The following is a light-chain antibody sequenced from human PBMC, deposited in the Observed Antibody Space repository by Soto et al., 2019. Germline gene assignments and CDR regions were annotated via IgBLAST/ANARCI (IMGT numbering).Light chain of an antibody. Sequence: QAVLTQPRSVSGSPGQSVTISCTGTSSDVGGHNYVSWYQQYPGKAPKLLFSSVSKRPSGVPDRFSGSKSGNTASLTISGLQAEDEADYYCCSYAGSYTYVFGTGTKVTVL. CDR1: SSDVGGHNY. J-gene: IGLJ1*01. CDR2: SVS. CDR3: CSYAGSYTYV. V-gene: IGLV2-11*01.